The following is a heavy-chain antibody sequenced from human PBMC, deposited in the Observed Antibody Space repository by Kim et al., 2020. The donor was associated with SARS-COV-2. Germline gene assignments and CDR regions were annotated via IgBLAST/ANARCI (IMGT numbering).Heavy chain of an antibody. Sequence: SETLSLTCTVSGGSISSYYWSWIRQPPGKGLEWIGYIYYSGSTNYNPSLKSRVTISVDTSKNQFSLKLSSVTAADTAVYYCARVLAAGTFYYYYYGMDVWGQGTTVTVSS. CDR3: ARVLAAGTFYYYYYGMDV. D-gene: IGHD6-13*01. V-gene: IGHV4-59*08. J-gene: IGHJ6*02. CDR2: IYYSGST. CDR1: GGSISSYY.